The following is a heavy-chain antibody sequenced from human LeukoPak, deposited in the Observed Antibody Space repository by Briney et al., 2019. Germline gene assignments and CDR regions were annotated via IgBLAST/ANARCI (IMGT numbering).Heavy chain of an antibody. D-gene: IGHD6-19*01. CDR1: GGSISSSSYY. Sequence: ETLSLTCTVSGGSISSSSYYWGWIRQPPGKGLEWVANIRQDGNEKFYVDSVKGRFTISRDNARNSVYLQMSSLRAEDTAVHYCATNSDWRFDYWGQGTLVTVAS. V-gene: IGHV3-7*01. J-gene: IGHJ4*02. CDR2: IRQDGNEK. CDR3: ATNSDWRFDY.